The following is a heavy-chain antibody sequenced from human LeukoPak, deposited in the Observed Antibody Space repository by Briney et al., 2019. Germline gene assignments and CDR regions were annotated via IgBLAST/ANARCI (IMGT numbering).Heavy chain of an antibody. J-gene: IGHJ6*02. D-gene: IGHD3-3*01. CDR1: GFIFSSYG. V-gene: IGHV3-43*02. CDR3: AKGFSIFTSKHYFYYHGFDV. Sequence: GGSLRLSCAASGFIFSSYGMNWVHQAPGKGLEWVSLIGEDGSTTWYADSVKGRFTISRDNGKNSLYLHMNSLRPEDTALYYCAKGFSIFTSKHYFYYHGFDVWGQGTPVTVSS. CDR2: IGEDGSTT.